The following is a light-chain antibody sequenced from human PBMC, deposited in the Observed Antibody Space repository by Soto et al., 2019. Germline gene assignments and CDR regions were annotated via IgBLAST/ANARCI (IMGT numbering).Light chain of an antibody. CDR1: SSDVGSYDL. CDR2: KGS. J-gene: IGLJ1*01. V-gene: IGLV2-23*01. Sequence: QSALTQPASVSGSPGQSITISCTGTSSDVGSYDLVSWYQQHPGKAPKLMIYKGSKRPSGVSDRFSGSKSGNTASLTISGLQAEDEADYYCCSYAGSRTYVFGTGTKLTVL. CDR3: CSYAGSRTYV.